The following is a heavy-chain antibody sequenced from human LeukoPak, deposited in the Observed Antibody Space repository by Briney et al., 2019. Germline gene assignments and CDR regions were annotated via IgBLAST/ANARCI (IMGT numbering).Heavy chain of an antibody. J-gene: IGHJ4*02. D-gene: IGHD4-17*01. Sequence: GGSLRLSCAASGFTFSDFSMSWVRQAPGKGPEWVSAISASGESTFYAASVKGRFTISRDNSKNTLYLQMNSLRAEDTAIYYCAKRDYGDYADYWGQGTLVTVSS. CDR1: GFTFSDFS. V-gene: IGHV3-23*01. CDR2: ISASGEST. CDR3: AKRDYGDYADY.